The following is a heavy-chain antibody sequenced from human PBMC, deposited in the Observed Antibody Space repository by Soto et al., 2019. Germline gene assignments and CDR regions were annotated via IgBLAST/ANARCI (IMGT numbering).Heavy chain of an antibody. J-gene: IGHJ4*02. Sequence: GGSLRLSCSVSGFSFKDSSMHWVRQPPGEAIEYVAVINTNGRLTYYADSVKGRFTISRGNSKNTVHLQMSSLRVEDTAVYYCLRDIFGVVIFDYLGQGTPVTVSS. V-gene: IGHV3-64D*06. CDR3: LRDIFGVVIFDY. CDR2: INTNGRLT. CDR1: GFSFKDSS. D-gene: IGHD3-3*01.